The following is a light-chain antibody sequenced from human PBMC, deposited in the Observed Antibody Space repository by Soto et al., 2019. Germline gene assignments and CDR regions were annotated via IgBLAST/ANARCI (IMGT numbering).Light chain of an antibody. CDR2: EVS. CDR3: TSYTSSSTLDVV. CDR1: SSDVGGYNY. J-gene: IGLJ2*01. V-gene: IGLV2-14*01. Sequence: QSALTQPASVSGSPGQSITISCSGTSSDVGGYNYVSWYQQHPGKAPKLMIYEVSNRPSGVSNRFSGFKSGNTASLTISGLQAEDEADYYCTSYTSSSTLDVVFGGGTKVTVL.